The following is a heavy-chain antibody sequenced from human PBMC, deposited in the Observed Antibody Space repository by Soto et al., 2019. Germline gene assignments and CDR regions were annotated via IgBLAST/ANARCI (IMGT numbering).Heavy chain of an antibody. CDR1: GGSIRSYY. Sequence: QVQLQESGPGLVKPSETLSLMCTVSGGSIRSYYWSWIRQPPGKGLVRIWYIYYSGSTNYNPSLISRVTISIDTSKDHYPLKRSSVTAADTAVYSCARERSDGYKHYYAYWGKGTLVIVSS. D-gene: IGHD2-15*01. V-gene: IGHV4-59*01. CDR3: ARERSDGYKHYYAY. CDR2: IYYSGST. J-gene: IGHJ4*02.